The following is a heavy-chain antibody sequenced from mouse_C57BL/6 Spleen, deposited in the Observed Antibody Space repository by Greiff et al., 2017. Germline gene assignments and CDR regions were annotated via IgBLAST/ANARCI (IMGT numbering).Heavy chain of an antibody. CDR3: ARKRTGTGYFDY. CDR1: GFTFSDYG. CDR2: ISSGSSPI. J-gene: IGHJ2*01. D-gene: IGHD4-1*01. Sequence: EVQGVESGGGLVKPGGSLKLSCAASGFTFSDYGMHWVRQAPEKGLEWVAYISSGSSPIYYADTVKGRFTISRENAKNTLFLQMTSLRSEDTAMYYCARKRTGTGYFDYWGQGTTLTVSS. V-gene: IGHV5-17*01.